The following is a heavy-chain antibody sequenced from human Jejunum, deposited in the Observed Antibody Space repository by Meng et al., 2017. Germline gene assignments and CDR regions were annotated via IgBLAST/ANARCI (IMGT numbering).Heavy chain of an antibody. CDR3: ARGRVSYSSTTCLQY. Sequence: QVQQVPSGAEVKKPGATVKISCETSGDTFNNYYLHWVRLAPGQVPEWMGMILHGGGNTDYAQKFQGRVAVTRDTSTRTVYLELSSLTSEDEAVYYCARGRVSYSSTTCLQYWGQGTLVTVSS. J-gene: IGHJ4*02. CDR2: ILHGGGNT. CDR1: GDTFNNYY. D-gene: IGHD6-19*01. V-gene: IGHV1-46*02.